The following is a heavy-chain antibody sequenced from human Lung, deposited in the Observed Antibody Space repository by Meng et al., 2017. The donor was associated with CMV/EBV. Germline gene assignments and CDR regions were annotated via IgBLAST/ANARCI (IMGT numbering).Heavy chain of an antibody. D-gene: IGHD3-3*01. V-gene: IGHV2-5*01. CDR3: ARLRFLELSEY. CDR2: IFWNDDK. J-gene: IGHJ4*02. Sequence: SCPTLAKPPQTLTLACTFSGFSLSDSGEGVGWIRQPPGKALEWLALIFWNDDKGYSPFLKTRLTITKDTSRNQVVLTMTNMDPVDTAIYYCARLRFLELSEYWGQGTLVTV. CDR1: GFSLSDSGEG.